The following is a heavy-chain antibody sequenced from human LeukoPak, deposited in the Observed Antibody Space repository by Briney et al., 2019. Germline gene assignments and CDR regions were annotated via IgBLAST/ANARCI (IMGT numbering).Heavy chain of an antibody. CDR2: INAGNGNT. CDR3: ARDLGSGWYEDY. Sequence: ASVKVSCKASGYTFTSYAMHWVRQAPGQRLEWMGWINAGNGNTKYSQKFQGRVTITRDTSASTAYMELSSLRSEDTAVYYCARDLGSGWYEDYWGQGTLVIVSS. CDR1: GYTFTSYA. J-gene: IGHJ4*02. D-gene: IGHD6-19*01. V-gene: IGHV1-3*01.